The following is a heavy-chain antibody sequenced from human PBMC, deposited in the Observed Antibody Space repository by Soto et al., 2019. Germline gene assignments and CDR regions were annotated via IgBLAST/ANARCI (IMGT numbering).Heavy chain of an antibody. CDR1: GGSISSSSYN. CDR2: IYYNGDT. V-gene: IGHV4-39*01. CDR3: ARFSGNAFDI. Sequence: PSETLSLTCSVSGGSISSSSYNWDWIRQPPGKGLEWIGTIYYNGDTDYNPSLKSRATISVDASDYQFSLKLSSVTAADTYIYYCARFSGNAFDIWGHGTMVTVSS. J-gene: IGHJ3*02.